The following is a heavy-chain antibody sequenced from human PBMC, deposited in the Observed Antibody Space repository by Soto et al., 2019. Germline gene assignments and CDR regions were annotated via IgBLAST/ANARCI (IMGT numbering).Heavy chain of an antibody. J-gene: IGHJ4*02. CDR2: ISYDGSNK. V-gene: IGHV3-30-3*01. Sequence: PWGSLRLSCAASGFTFSSYAMHWVRQAPGKGLEWVAVISYDGSNKYYADSVKGRFTISRDNSKNTLYLQMNSLRAEDTAVYYCARASYYDFWSGYYTTNGYWGQGTLVTVSS. CDR3: ARASYYDFWSGYYTTNGY. CDR1: GFTFSSYA. D-gene: IGHD3-3*01.